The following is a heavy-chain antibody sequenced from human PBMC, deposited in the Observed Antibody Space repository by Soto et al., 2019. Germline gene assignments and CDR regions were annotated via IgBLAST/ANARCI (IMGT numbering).Heavy chain of an antibody. V-gene: IGHV4-30-4*08. CDR2: IHHSGAF. CDR1: GGSINSDSYH. J-gene: IGHJ6*02. CDR3: AREDDGGDSLDV. Sequence: QVPLLESGPGLVKPSQTLSLTCTVSGGSINSDSYHWTWIRQSPGKGLEWIGYIHHSGAFLYNPSFKSRLTISVDTSKNQFSLHLSSVTDADTAVYFCAREDDGGDSLDVWGQGTTVTVSS. D-gene: IGHD2-21*02.